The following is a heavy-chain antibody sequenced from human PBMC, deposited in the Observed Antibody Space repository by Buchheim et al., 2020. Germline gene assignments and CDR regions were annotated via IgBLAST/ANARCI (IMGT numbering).Heavy chain of an antibody. Sequence: EVQLLESGGGLVQPGGSLRLSCAASGFTFSSYAMSWVRQAPGKGLEWVSAISGSGGSTYYADSVKGRFTISRDNSKNTLYLQMNSLRAEDTAVCYCANGQYANYYYYYGMDVWGQGTT. CDR2: ISGSGGST. J-gene: IGHJ6*02. CDR3: ANGQYANYYYYYGMDV. CDR1: GFTFSSYA. V-gene: IGHV3-23*01.